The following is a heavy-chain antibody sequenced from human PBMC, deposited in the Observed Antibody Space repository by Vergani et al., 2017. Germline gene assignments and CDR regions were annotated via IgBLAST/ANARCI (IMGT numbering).Heavy chain of an antibody. Sequence: EVQLVESGGGLVQPGGSLRLSCAASGFTFSSYDMHWVRQATGKGLEWVSAIGTAGDTYYPGSVKGRFTISRENAKNSLYLQMNSLRAGDTAVYYCARGQRYQLGGYYFDYWGQGTPVTVSS. CDR2: IGTAGDT. V-gene: IGHV3-13*01. CDR1: GFTFSSYD. CDR3: ARGQRYQLGGYYFDY. D-gene: IGHD2-2*01. J-gene: IGHJ4*02.